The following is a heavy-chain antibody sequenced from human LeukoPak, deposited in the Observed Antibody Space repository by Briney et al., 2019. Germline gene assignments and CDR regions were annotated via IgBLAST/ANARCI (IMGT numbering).Heavy chain of an antibody. Sequence: PGGSLRLSCAASGFTFSSYAMSWVRQAPGKGLEWVSAISGSGGSTYYADSVKGRFTISRDNSKNTLYLQMNSVRAEDTAVYYCASGVVVTAWNWFDPWGQGTLVTVSS. J-gene: IGHJ5*02. V-gene: IGHV3-23*01. D-gene: IGHD2-21*02. CDR3: ASGVVVTAWNWFDP. CDR1: GFTFSSYA. CDR2: ISGSGGST.